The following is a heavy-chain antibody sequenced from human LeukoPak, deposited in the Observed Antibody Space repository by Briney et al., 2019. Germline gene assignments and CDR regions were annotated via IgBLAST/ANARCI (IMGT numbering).Heavy chain of an antibody. CDR3: ARDVAASSGYDGFDY. J-gene: IGHJ4*02. CDR1: GFTFSSYA. CDR2: ISYDGSNK. Sequence: GGTLRLSCAASGFTFSSYAMHWVRQAPGKGLEGVAVISYDGSNKYYADSVKGRFTISRDNSKNTLYLQMNSLRAEDTAVYYCARDVAASSGYDGFDYWGQGTLVTVSS. V-gene: IGHV3-30*04. D-gene: IGHD3-22*01.